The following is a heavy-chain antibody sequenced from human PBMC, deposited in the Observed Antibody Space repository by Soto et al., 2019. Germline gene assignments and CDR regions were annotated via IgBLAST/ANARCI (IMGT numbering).Heavy chain of an antibody. V-gene: IGHV1-69*01. J-gene: IGHJ5*01. CDR2: IIPYYKTR. Sequence: QAQVVQSGAEVRKPGSSVKLSCTASEGTFNSYAIAWVRQAPGQGLEWMGGIIPYYKTRNYAQKCQDRVTITADDSTTTVYIALSSLRSDDTAVYFCASGASRWYPYFFDSWAQGTLVPVSS. CDR3: ASGASRWYPYFFDS. D-gene: IGHD6-13*01. CDR1: EGTFNSYA.